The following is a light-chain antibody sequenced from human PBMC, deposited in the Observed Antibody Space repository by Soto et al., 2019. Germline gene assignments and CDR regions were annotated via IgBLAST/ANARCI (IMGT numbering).Light chain of an antibody. CDR3: QSYDSSLSGVV. CDR1: SGSVSTSYY. Sequence: QTVVTQEPSFSVSPGETVTLTCGLNSGSVSTSYYPGWYQQTPGQAPRTLIYATNKRSSGVPDRFSGSILGNKAALTITGAQADDESDYYCQSYDSSLSGVVFGGGTKLTVL. J-gene: IGLJ2*01. CDR2: ATN. V-gene: IGLV8-61*01.